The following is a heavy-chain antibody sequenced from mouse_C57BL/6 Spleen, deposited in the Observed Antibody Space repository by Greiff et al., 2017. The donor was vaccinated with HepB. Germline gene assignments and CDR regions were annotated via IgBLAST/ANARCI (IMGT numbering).Heavy chain of an antibody. V-gene: IGHV1-82*01. CDR2: IYPGDGDT. CDR3: ARYRDGSSYWYFDV. Sequence: VQLQESGPELVKPGASVKISCKASGYAFSSSWMNWVKQRPGKGLEWIGRIYPGDGDTNYNGKFKGKATLTADKSSSTAYMQLSSLTSEDSAVYFCARYRDGSSYWYFDVWGTGTTVTVSS. D-gene: IGHD1-1*01. CDR1: GYAFSSSW. J-gene: IGHJ1*03.